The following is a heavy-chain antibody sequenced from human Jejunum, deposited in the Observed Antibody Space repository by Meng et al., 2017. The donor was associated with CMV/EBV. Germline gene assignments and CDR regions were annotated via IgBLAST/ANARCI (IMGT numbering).Heavy chain of an antibody. CDR3: ARGEKRSQYYYGLDV. CDR1: SVSSGSYV. V-gene: IGHV4-61*01. CDR2: VEYTGST. D-gene: IGHD1-26*01. J-gene: IGHJ6*02. Sequence: SVSSGSYVWSWIRQPPGRGLEWIGYVEYTGSTNYNPSLKSRVIISVDTSKNQFSLKLRSVSAADTAVYYCARGEKRSQYYYGLDVWGQGTTVTVSS.